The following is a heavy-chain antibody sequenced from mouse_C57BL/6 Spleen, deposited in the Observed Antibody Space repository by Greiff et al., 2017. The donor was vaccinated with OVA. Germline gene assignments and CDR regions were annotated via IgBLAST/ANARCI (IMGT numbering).Heavy chain of an antibody. V-gene: IGHV5-12*01. Sequence: EVMLVESGGGLVQPGGSLKLSCAASGFTFSDYYMYWVRQTPEKRLEWVAYISNGGGSTYYPDTVKGRFTISRDNAKNTLYLQMSRLKSEDTAMYYCARRDGYSWFAYWGQGTLVTVSA. J-gene: IGHJ3*01. D-gene: IGHD2-3*01. CDR2: ISNGGGST. CDR1: GFTFSDYY. CDR3: ARRDGYSWFAY.